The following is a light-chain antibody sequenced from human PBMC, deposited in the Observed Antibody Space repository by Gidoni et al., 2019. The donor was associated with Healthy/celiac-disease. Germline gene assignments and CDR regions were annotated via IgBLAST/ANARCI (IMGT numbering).Light chain of an antibody. J-gene: IGKJ4*01. CDR2: DAS. CDR1: QSVSSY. V-gene: IGKV3-11*01. CDR3: QQRSNWPPRAT. Sequence: IVLTQSPAPLSLSPGERATLSCRASQSVSSYLAWYQQKPGQAPRLLIYDASNRATGIPARFSGSGSGTDFTLTISSLEPEDFAVYYCQQRSNWPPRATFGGGTKVEIK.